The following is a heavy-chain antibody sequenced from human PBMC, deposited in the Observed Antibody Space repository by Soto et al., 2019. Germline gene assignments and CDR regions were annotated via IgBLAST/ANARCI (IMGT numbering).Heavy chain of an antibody. J-gene: IGHJ4*02. D-gene: IGHD3-10*01. CDR2: VKSKSDGGTT. V-gene: IGHV3-15*01. CDR1: GFTFSNAL. CDR3: TTGSTGRDY. Sequence: EVQLVESGGGLVKPGGSLRLSCAASGFTFSNALMTWVRQAPGKGLEWVGRVKSKSDGGTTDYAAPVKGRFTISRDYSENTLYLQMNSLKAEDTVMYYCTTGSTGRDYWGQGTLVTVSS.